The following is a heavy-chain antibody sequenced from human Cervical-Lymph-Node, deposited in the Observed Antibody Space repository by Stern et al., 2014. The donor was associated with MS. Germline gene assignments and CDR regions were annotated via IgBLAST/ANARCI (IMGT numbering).Heavy chain of an antibody. CDR1: GYSFTIYY. CDR2: IYPYDSDP. CDR3: ARHVQGFDY. Sequence: EVQLEESGAEVKKPGESLKISWKLSGYSFTIYYIAWGRQLPGKGMEWMGVIYPYDSDPTYSPSFRAQVTITADKSITTAYLQWSSLRAADTAMYYCARHVQGFDYWGQGTLVTVSS. V-gene: IGHV5-51*01. J-gene: IGHJ4*02.